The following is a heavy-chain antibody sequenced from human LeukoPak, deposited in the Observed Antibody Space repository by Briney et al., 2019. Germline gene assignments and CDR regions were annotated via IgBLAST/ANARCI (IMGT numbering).Heavy chain of an antibody. Sequence: PSETLSLTCAVYGGSFSGYYWSWIRQPPGKGLEWIGEINHSGSTNYNPSLKSRVTISVDTSKNQFSLKLSSVTAADTAVHYCARERRLNYYDSSGLFDYWGQGTLVTVSS. CDR2: INHSGST. J-gene: IGHJ4*02. D-gene: IGHD3-22*01. CDR1: GGSFSGYY. V-gene: IGHV4-34*01. CDR3: ARERRLNYYDSSGLFDY.